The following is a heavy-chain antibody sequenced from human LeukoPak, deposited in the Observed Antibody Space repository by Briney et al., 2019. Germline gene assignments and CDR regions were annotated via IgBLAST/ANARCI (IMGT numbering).Heavy chain of an antibody. CDR1: GFTFISYA. CDR2: ISGSGCST. CDR3: AILLIQLWLHDDSRYFDY. D-gene: IGHD5-18*01. J-gene: IGHJ4*02. Sequence: GGSLRLSCAASGFTFISYAMSWVRPPAGKGLEWVSAISGSGCSTYHADSVKGRYTISRDNSKNPPCLQMTNLRAQASAVDCCAILLIQLWLHDDSRYFDYWGQGTLVTVPS. V-gene: IGHV3-23*01.